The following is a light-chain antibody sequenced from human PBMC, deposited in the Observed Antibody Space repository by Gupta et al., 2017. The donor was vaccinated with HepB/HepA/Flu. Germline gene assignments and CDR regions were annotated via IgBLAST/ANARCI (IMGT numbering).Light chain of an antibody. CDR2: GAP. J-gene: IGKJ1*01. V-gene: IGKV1-39*01. CDR1: QTISNY. Sequence: QMTQFASYLSACVRDRVTIPCRASQTISNYLNCHQQKPWIAPALLIYGAPCLQTGVTSRSSCQQTWTHFTLTIISPEPETFATHSFQQIATAPVTFSQGTKVEIK. CDR3: QQIATAPVT.